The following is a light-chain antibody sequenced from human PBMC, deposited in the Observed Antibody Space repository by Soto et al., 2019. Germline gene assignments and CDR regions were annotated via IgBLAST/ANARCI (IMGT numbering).Light chain of an antibody. J-gene: IGKJ5*01. CDR1: QSVTSNY. Sequence: EIVLTQSPGTLSLSPGERATLSCRASQSVTSNYLAWYQQKPGQAPWLLIFGASIRATGLPDRFSGSGSGTDFTLTISSLEPEDSAVYYCQQRHMWPITFGQGTRLEIK. CDR3: QQRHMWPIT. CDR2: GAS. V-gene: IGKV3D-20*02.